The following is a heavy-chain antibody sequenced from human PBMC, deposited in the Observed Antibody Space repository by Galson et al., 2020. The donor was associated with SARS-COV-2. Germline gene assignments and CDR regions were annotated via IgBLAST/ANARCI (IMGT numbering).Heavy chain of an antibody. CDR3: ARDLEAYCSGGNCYSSHAFDI. CDR1: GYTFTNYV. Sequence: ASVKVSCRASGYTFTNYVMHWVRQAPGQRLEWMGWIDAGNGATKYSQKFQGRVTITRDTSASTASMELNSLTSEDTAVYYCARDLEAYCSGGNCYSSHAFDIWGQGTVVTVSS. J-gene: IGHJ3*02. D-gene: IGHD2-15*01. CDR2: IDAGNGAT. V-gene: IGHV1-3*01.